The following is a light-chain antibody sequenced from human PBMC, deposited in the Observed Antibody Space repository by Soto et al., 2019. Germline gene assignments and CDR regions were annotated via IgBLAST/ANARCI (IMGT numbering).Light chain of an antibody. CDR1: QSVTNNY. J-gene: IGKJ2*01. CDR3: QQCAHSPRT. CDR2: DAS. V-gene: IGKV3-20*01. Sequence: EIVLTQSPGTLSLYPGERGTLSCRASQSVTNNYLTWYQQRPGQAPRLLIYDASNRATGVPDRFSGSGSGTEFNLTISRLEPEALAVYYCQQCAHSPRTFGQGTRLEIK.